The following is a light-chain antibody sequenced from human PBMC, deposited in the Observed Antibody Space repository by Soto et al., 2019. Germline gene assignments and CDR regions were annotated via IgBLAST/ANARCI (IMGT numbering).Light chain of an antibody. CDR3: CSYAGSYTYVV. Sequence: QSVLTQPASVSGSPGQSITISCTGTSSDIGNYELVSWYQHHPGKAPKLIISEVSKRPSGVSNRFSGSKSGNTASLTISGLQADDEAHYYCCSYAGSYTYVVFGGGTKLTVL. V-gene: IGLV2-23*02. CDR2: EVS. CDR1: SSDIGNYEL. J-gene: IGLJ2*01.